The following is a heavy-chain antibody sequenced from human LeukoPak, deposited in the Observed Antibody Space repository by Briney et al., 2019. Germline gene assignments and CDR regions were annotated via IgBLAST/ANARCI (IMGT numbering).Heavy chain of an antibody. CDR1: GFDFSSYA. CDR2: IGAYAART. D-gene: IGHD2-2*01. V-gene: IGHV3-23*01. Sequence: GGSLRLSCVASGFDFSSYAMTWVRQAPGRGLEWVSTIGAYAARTYYADSVKGRFTISRDNAKNSLYLQMNSLRAEDTAVYYCAKLDIVVVPAAPDYWGQGTLVTVFS. J-gene: IGHJ4*02. CDR3: AKLDIVVVPAAPDY.